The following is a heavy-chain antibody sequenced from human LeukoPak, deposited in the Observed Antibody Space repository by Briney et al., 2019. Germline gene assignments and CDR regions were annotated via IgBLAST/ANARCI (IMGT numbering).Heavy chain of an antibody. J-gene: IGHJ4*02. Sequence: SETLSLTCTVSGGSISSGNYYWSWIRQPAGKGLEWIGRIYTSGNTNYNPSLKSRVTISVDTSKNQFSLRLNSVTAADTAVYYCARPPHYYDTSGYSVWGQGTLVTVSS. CDR2: IYTSGNT. D-gene: IGHD3-22*01. V-gene: IGHV4-61*02. CDR3: ARPPHYYDTSGYSV. CDR1: GGSISSGNYY.